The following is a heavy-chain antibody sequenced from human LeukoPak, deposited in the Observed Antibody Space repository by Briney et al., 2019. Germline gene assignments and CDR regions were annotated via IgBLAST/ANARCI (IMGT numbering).Heavy chain of an antibody. CDR1: GGSFSGYY. Sequence: SETLSLTCAVYGGSFSGYYWSWIRQSPGKGLEWIGEINHSGSTNYNPSLKSRVTVSVDTSKNQFSLKLSSVTAADTAVYYCARGVDCSGGSCFRIVGIDYWGQGTLVTVSS. V-gene: IGHV4-34*01. D-gene: IGHD2-15*01. J-gene: IGHJ4*02. CDR3: ARGVDCSGGSCFRIVGIDY. CDR2: INHSGST.